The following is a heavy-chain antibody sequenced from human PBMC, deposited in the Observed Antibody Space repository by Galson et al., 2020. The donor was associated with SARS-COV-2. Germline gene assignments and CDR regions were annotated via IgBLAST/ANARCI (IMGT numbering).Heavy chain of an antibody. V-gene: IGHV5-10-1*01. D-gene: IGHD4-17*01. Sequence: HGESLKISCKGSGYSFTSYWISWVRQMPGKGLEWMGRIDPSDSYTNYSPSFQGHVTISADKSISTAYLQWSSLKASDTAMYYCARQTTVTPHFDYWGQGTLVTVSS. J-gene: IGHJ4*02. CDR3: ARQTTVTPHFDY. CDR1: GYSFTSYW. CDR2: IDPSDSYT.